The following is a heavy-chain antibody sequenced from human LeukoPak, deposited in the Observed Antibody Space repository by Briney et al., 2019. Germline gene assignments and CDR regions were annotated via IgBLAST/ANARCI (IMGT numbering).Heavy chain of an antibody. Sequence: PSETLSLTCAVYGGSFSGYYWSWIRQPPGKGLEWIGEINHSGSTNYNPSLKSRVTISVDTSKNQFSLKLSSVTAADTAVYYCARDGYYDSSGYYYIWGQGTLVTVSS. J-gene: IGHJ1*01. D-gene: IGHD3-22*01. V-gene: IGHV4-34*01. CDR3: ARDGYYDSSGYYYI. CDR2: INHSGST. CDR1: GGSFSGYY.